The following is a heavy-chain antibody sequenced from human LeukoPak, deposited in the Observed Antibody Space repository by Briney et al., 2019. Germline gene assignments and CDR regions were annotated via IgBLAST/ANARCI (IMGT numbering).Heavy chain of an antibody. J-gene: IGHJ4*02. D-gene: IGHD3-9*01. CDR3: ARAKDSYFDWLLPFDY. V-gene: IGHV4-59*01. CDR1: GGSISSYY. CDR2: IYYSGST. Sequence: SETLSLTCTVPGGSISSYYWSWIRQPPGKGLEWIGYIYYSGSTNYNPSLKSRVTISVDTSKNQFSLKLSSVTAADTAVYYCARAKDSYFDWLLPFDYWGQGTLVTVSS.